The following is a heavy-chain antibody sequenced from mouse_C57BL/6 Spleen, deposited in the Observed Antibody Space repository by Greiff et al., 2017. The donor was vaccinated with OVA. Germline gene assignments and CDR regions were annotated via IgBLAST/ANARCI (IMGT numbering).Heavy chain of an antibody. J-gene: IGHJ3*01. CDR1: GYTFTSYW. CDR3: ARKEEIRRGFAD. Sequence: QVQLKQPGAELVMPGASVKLSCKASGYTFTSYWMHWVKQRPGQGLEWIGEIDPSDSYTNYNQKFKGKSTLTVDKSSSTAYMQLSSLTSEDSAVYYCARKEEIRRGFADWGQGTLVTVSA. V-gene: IGHV1-69*01. CDR2: IDPSDSYT.